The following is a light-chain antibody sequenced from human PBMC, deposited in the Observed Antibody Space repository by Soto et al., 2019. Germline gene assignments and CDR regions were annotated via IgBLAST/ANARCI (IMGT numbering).Light chain of an antibody. J-gene: IGKJ5*01. V-gene: IGKV3D-20*02. CDR2: DAS. CDR3: QQRSDSIT. Sequence: EIVMTQSPVTLSVSPGERATLSCSASQSVSSSHLAWYQHKPGQAPRLLFYDASTRAPGIPARFSGRGSGADFTLTISSLEPEDFAVYYCQQRSDSITFGQGTRLEI. CDR1: QSVSSSH.